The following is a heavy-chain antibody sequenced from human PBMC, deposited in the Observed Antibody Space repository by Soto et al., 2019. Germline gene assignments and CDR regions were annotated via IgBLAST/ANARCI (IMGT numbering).Heavy chain of an antibody. CDR3: ARIYCTTTTCDSWFDP. V-gene: IGHV5-10-1*01. CDR2: VDPRDSYV. CDR1: GYTFTTFW. D-gene: IGHD2-8*01. J-gene: IGHJ5*02. Sequence: PGESLKISCTGFGYTFTTFWTSWVRQMPGKGLEWLGRVDPRDSYVTYNPSFEGHVTISADKSISTAYLQWGSLKASDTAMYFCARIYCTTTTCDSWFDPWGQGTRVTVSS.